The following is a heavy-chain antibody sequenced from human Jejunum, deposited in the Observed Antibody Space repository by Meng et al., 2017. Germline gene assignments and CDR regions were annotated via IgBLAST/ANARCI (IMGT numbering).Heavy chain of an antibody. V-gene: IGHV4-39*07. CDR1: GGSVGSSYC. J-gene: IGHJ3*02. Sequence: SETLSLTCTVSGGSVGSSYCWAWLRQPPGKGLEWIGSINYSGSTYYNPFLRSRVTMSVETSKNHFSLYLNSVTAADTAVYYCARANYGDYFHDVYDMWGQGTMVTVSS. CDR2: INYSGST. D-gene: IGHD4-17*01. CDR3: ARANYGDYFHDVYDM.